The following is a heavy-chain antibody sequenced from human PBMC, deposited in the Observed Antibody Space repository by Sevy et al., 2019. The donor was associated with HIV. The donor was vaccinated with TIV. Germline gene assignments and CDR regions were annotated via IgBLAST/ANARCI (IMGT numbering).Heavy chain of an antibody. CDR3: ARDDYGDYEAYYYYGMDV. Sequence: GGSLRLSCAASGFTFSSYAMHWVRQAPGKGLEWVAVISYDGSNKYYADSVKGRFTISRDNSKNTLYLQMNSLRAEDRPVYYCARDDYGDYEAYYYYGMDVWGQGTTVTVSS. J-gene: IGHJ6*02. D-gene: IGHD4-17*01. V-gene: IGHV3-30-3*01. CDR1: GFTFSSYA. CDR2: ISYDGSNK.